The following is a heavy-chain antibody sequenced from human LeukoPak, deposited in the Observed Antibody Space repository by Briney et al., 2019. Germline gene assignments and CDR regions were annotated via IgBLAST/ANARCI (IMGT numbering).Heavy chain of an antibody. Sequence: GSLRLSCAASGFTFSSYSMNWVRQAPGKGLEWVSSISSSSSYIYYADSVKGRFTISRDNAKNSLYLQMNSLRAEDTAVYYCARDRTMVRGVINYWGQGTLVTVSS. J-gene: IGHJ4*02. CDR1: GFTFSSYS. V-gene: IGHV3-21*01. CDR2: ISSSSSYI. CDR3: ARDRTMVRGVINY. D-gene: IGHD3-10*01.